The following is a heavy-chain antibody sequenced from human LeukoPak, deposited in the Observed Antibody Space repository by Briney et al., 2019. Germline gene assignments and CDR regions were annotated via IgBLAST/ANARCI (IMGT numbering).Heavy chain of an antibody. Sequence: PSETLSLTCTVSGGSISSGGYYWSWIRQHPGKGLEWIGYIYYSGSTYYNPSLKSRVTISVDTSKNQFSLKLSSVTAADTAVYYCARAAPEFRGLHRGEYSDYWGQGTLVTVSS. D-gene: IGHD3-16*01. CDR1: GGSISSGGYY. CDR3: ARAAPEFRGLHRGEYSDY. V-gene: IGHV4-31*03. J-gene: IGHJ4*02. CDR2: IYYSGST.